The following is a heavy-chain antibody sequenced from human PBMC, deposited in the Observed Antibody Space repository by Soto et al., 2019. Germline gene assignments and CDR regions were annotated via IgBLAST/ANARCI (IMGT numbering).Heavy chain of an antibody. CDR1: GFTFSDYY. CDR2: ISSSGSTI. Sequence: QVQLVESGGGLVKPGGSLRLSCAASGFTFSDYYMSWIRQAPGKGLEWVSYISSSGSTIYYADSVKGRFTISRDNAKNSLYLQMNSLRTEDTAVYYCARDKGYCSSTSCYAPYFDYWGQGTLVTVSS. CDR3: ARDKGYCSSTSCYAPYFDY. J-gene: IGHJ4*02. V-gene: IGHV3-11*01. D-gene: IGHD2-2*01.